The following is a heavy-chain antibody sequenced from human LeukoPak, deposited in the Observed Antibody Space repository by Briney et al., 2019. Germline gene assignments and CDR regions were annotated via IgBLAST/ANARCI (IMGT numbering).Heavy chain of an antibody. V-gene: IGHV4-59*01. J-gene: IGHJ5*02. CDR3: ARDLGDNWFDP. D-gene: IGHD3-16*01. CDR1: GGSISSYY. Sequence: SETLSLTCTVSGGSISSYYWSWIRQPPGKGLEWIGYICYSGSTNYNPSLKSRVTISVDTSKNQFSLKLSSVTAADTAVYYCARDLGDNWFDPWGQGTLVTVSS. CDR2: ICYSGST.